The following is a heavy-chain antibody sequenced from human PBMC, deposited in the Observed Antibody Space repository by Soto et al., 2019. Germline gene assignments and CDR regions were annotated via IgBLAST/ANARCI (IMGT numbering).Heavy chain of an antibody. CDR1: GGSVSSAIYY. D-gene: IGHD3-10*02. V-gene: IGHV4-61*01. CDR2: IYYSGST. J-gene: IGHJ4*02. Sequence: PSETLSLTCTVSGGSVSSAIYYWRWIRQPPGKGLEWIGYIYYSGSTNYNPSLKRRLTISVDTSKNQFSLKLSSVTAADTAVYYCARSGITRLRYWGQGTLVTVSS. CDR3: ARSGITRLRY.